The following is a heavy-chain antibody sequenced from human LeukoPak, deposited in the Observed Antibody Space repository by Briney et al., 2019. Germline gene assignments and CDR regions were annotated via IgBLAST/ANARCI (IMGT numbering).Heavy chain of an antibody. V-gene: IGHV3-7*01. CDR3: ENSGDYDLLTGNPHLDY. CDR1: GFPFSSFW. D-gene: IGHD3-9*01. Sequence: GGSLRLSCAASGFPFSSFWMSSVRQAPGKGLEWVAAIPQDGRAQYYVDSVKGRFTISRDNAKNSLYLQMNSLSGGDTAVYYCENSGDYDLLTGNPHLDYWGQGTLVTVSS. J-gene: IGHJ4*02. CDR2: IPQDGRAQ.